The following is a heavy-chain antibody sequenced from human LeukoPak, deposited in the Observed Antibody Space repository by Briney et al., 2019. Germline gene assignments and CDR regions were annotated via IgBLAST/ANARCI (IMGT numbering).Heavy chain of an antibody. V-gene: IGHV3-23*01. CDR3: ANRGLGYFYMDA. Sequence: GGSLRLSCAASGFTFSNYGMTWVRQAPGRGLEWVSGISISGDNKYYADSVKGRFTISRDNSKNTLYLQMNSLRAEDTAVYFCANRGLGYFYMDASGKGTTVTVSS. CDR1: GFTFSNYG. CDR2: ISISGDNK. J-gene: IGHJ6*03. D-gene: IGHD5-12*01.